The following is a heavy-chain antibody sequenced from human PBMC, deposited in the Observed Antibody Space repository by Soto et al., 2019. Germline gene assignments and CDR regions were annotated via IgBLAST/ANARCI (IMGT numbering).Heavy chain of an antibody. D-gene: IGHD6-13*01. J-gene: IGHJ4*02. Sequence: GGSLRLSCAASGFTLSGYSMRWVRQAPGKGLEWVSGISGSGGSTYYADSVKGRFTISRDNSKNTVYLQMNSLRAEDTAVYYCAKDFSPYMAAAGTPGYWGQGTQVTVSS. V-gene: IGHV3-23*01. CDR3: AKDFSPYMAAAGTPGY. CDR1: GFTLSGYS. CDR2: ISGSGGST.